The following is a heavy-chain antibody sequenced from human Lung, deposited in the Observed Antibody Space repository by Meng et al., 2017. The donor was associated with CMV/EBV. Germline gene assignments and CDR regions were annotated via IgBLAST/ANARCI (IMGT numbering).Heavy chain of an antibody. CDR1: GGSFSGYY. Sequence: SETXSLXCAVYGGSFSGYYWSWIRQPPGKGLEWIGEINHSGSTNYNPSLKSRVTISVDTSKNQFSLKLSSVTAADTAVYYCARGGKDIVVVPAPIDYWGQGXLVTVSS. CDR3: ARGGKDIVVVPAPIDY. D-gene: IGHD2-2*01. V-gene: IGHV4-34*01. CDR2: INHSGST. J-gene: IGHJ4*02.